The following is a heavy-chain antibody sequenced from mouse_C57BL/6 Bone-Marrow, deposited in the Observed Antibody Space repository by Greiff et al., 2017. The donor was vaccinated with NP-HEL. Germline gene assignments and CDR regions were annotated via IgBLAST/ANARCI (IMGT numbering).Heavy chain of an antibody. CDR2: INPYNGDT. J-gene: IGHJ4*01. Sequence: EVKLVESGPELVKPGDSVKISCKASGYSFTGYFMNWVMQSHGKSLEWIGRINPYNGDTFYNQKFKGKATLTVDKSSSTAHMELRSLTSEDSAVYYCARWHYGSSLYAMDYWGQGTSVTVSS. CDR1: GYSFTGYF. CDR3: ARWHYGSSLYAMDY. V-gene: IGHV1-20*01. D-gene: IGHD1-1*01.